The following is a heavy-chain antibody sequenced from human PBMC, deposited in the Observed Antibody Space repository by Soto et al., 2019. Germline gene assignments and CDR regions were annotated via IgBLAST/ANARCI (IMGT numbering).Heavy chain of an antibody. J-gene: IGHJ6*02. V-gene: IGHV4-4*02. CDR3: ASERWEGLFYYYYGMDV. Sequence: SETLSLTCAVSGGSISSSNWWSWVRQPPGKGLEWIGEIYHSGSTNYNPSLKSRVTISVDKSKNQFSLKLSSVTAADTAVYYCASERWEGLFYYYYGMDVWGRGTTVTVSS. CDR2: IYHSGST. D-gene: IGHD1-26*01. CDR1: GGSISSSNW.